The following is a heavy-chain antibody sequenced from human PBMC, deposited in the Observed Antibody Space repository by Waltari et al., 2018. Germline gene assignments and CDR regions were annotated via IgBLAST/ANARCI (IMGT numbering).Heavy chain of an antibody. Sequence: QITLKESGPTLVKPTQTLTLTCTFSGFSLSTSGVGVAWIRQPPGKAPQWLALIYWNDKKYYTPALGSRLSVSKDTSRNQVVLTMTNMDPVDTATYYCARKVYDFWSGYSNWLDPWGQGILVTVSS. D-gene: IGHD3-3*01. CDR2: IYWNDKK. CDR1: GFSLSTSGVG. J-gene: IGHJ5*02. CDR3: ARKVYDFWSGYSNWLDP. V-gene: IGHV2-5*01.